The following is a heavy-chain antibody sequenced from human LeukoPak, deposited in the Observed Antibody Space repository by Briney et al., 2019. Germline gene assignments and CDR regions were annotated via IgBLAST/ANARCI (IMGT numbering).Heavy chain of an antibody. CDR2: MNPSGST. J-gene: IGHJ6*03. CDR1: GGSFSGYY. CDR3: ARGRQDVTMIVVVMTAVSYYLDV. V-gene: IGHV4-34*01. D-gene: IGHD3-22*01. Sequence: SETLSLTCAVYGGSFSGYYWTWIRQTPEKGLEWIGEMNPSGSTSYNPSLKSRVTISVDTSKDQFSLKLSSVTAADMAVYYCARGRQDVTMIVVVMTAVSYYLDVWGKGTTVTVS.